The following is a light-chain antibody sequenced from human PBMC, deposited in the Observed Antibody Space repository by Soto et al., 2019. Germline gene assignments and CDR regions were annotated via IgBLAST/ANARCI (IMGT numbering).Light chain of an antibody. CDR2: SNN. Sequence: QSALTQPPSASGTPGQRVTISCSGSSSNIGSNFVYWYQQLPGTAPKLLIYSNNQRPSGVPDRFSGSKSGTSASLAISGLRSEDEADYYCAAWDDRLSGWVFGGGTQLTVL. V-gene: IGLV1-47*02. CDR1: SSNIGSNF. J-gene: IGLJ7*01. CDR3: AAWDDRLSGWV.